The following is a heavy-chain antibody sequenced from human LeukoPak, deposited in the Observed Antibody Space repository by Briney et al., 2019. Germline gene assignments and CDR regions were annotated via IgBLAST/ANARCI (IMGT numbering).Heavy chain of an antibody. CDR1: GVSFSNYY. J-gene: IGHJ4*02. Sequence: SETLSLTCVVYGVSFSNYYRNWIRQTPGKGLEWIGEINHSGSTNYNPSLKSRVTMSVDMSKNQFSLTLNSLTAADTAVYFCSRGGIDLTTPFGDYWGQGTLVTVSS. CDR2: INHSGST. CDR3: SRGGIDLTTPFGDY. V-gene: IGHV4-34*01. D-gene: IGHD2-15*01.